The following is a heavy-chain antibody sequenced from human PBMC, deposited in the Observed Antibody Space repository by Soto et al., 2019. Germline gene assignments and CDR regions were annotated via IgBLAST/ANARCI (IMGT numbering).Heavy chain of an antibody. Sequence: PGGSLRLSCAASGFTFSSYEMNWVRQAPGKGLEWVSYISSSGSTIYYADSVKGRFTISRDNAKNSLYLQMNSLRAEDTAVYYCARDPIFQTHQYYDSSGSYPFQHWGQGTLVTVSS. CDR3: ARDPIFQTHQYYDSSGSYPFQH. J-gene: IGHJ1*01. CDR1: GFTFSSYE. CDR2: ISSSGSTI. D-gene: IGHD3-22*01. V-gene: IGHV3-48*03.